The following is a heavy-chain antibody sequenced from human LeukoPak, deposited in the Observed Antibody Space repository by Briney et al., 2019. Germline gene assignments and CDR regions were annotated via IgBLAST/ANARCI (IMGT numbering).Heavy chain of an antibody. J-gene: IGHJ4*02. V-gene: IGHV3-64D*09. Sequence: GGSLRLSCSASGFTFSSYTMHWVRQAPGRGLEYVSGITSNGGSTYYPDSVKGRFTIPRDNSKNTLYLQMSSVRTEDTAVYYCVRRLIAATGPCFDFWGQGALVTVSS. D-gene: IGHD6-13*01. CDR1: GFTFSSYT. CDR3: VRRLIAATGPCFDF. CDR2: ITSNGGST.